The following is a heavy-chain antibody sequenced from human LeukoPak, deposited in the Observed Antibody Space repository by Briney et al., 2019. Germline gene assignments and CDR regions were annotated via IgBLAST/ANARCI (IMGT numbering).Heavy chain of an antibody. CDR3: ARVSQYYDFWSGYFDY. V-gene: IGHV1-69*13. CDR1: GGTFSSYA. Sequence: VASVKVSCKASGGTFSSYAISWVRQAPGQGLEWMGGIIPIFGTANYAQKFQGRVTITADESTSTAYMELSSLRSEDTAVYYCARVSQYYDFWSGYFDYWGQGTLVTVSS. CDR2: IIPIFGTA. D-gene: IGHD3-3*01. J-gene: IGHJ4*02.